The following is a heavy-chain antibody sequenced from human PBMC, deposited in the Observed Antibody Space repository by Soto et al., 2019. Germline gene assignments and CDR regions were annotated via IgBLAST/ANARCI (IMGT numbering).Heavy chain of an antibody. J-gene: IGHJ6*02. CDR3: ARPVLMDTGVRYYYGMDV. V-gene: IGHV1-69*01. CDR2: IIPMFGTA. Sequence: QVQLVQSGAEVKKAGSSVKVSCKASGGTFCSYAMSWVRQAPGQGLEWMGGIIPMFGTADYAQKFQARVTITADESTSTAYMELSSLTSEDTAVYYCARPVLMDTGVRYYYGMDVWGQGTTVTVSS. D-gene: IGHD5-18*01. CDR1: GGTFCSYA.